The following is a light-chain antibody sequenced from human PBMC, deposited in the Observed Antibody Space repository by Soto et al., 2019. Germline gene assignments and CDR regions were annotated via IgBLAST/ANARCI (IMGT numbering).Light chain of an antibody. CDR3: QHYNSYSEA. Sequence: IVMTQSPATLSLSPGERATLSCRASQSVSSYLAWYQQKPGQAPRLLIYDASNRATGIPARFSGSGSGTDFTLTISSLQPDDFATYYCQHYNSYSEAFGQGTNVDNK. J-gene: IGKJ1*01. V-gene: IGKV3-11*01. CDR1: QSVSSY. CDR2: DAS.